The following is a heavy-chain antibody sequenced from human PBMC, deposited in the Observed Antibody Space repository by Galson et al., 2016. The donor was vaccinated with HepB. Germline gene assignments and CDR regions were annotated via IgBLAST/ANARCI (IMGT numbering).Heavy chain of an antibody. J-gene: IGHJ3*01. CDR3: ARDGDYEGNGFDV. V-gene: IGHV1-3*01. Sequence: SVKVSCKASGYTFTINGLHWVRQAPGQGLEWMAWINADNAYTRYSQRFQDRLTITRDTSASPALMELSSLRSEEPAVYYCARDGDYEGNGFDVWGQGTMVTGSA. D-gene: IGHD3-16*01. CDR2: INADNAYT. CDR1: GYTFTING.